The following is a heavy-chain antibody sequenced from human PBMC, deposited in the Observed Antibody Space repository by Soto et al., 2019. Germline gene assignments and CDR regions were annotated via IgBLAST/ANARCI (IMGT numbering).Heavy chain of an antibody. CDR1: GFSLSTSGVG. V-gene: IGHV2-5*02. J-gene: IGHJ4*02. CDR3: AHVYGGYDNFDY. D-gene: IGHD5-12*01. Sequence: QITLKESGPTLVKPTQTLTLTCTFSGFSLSTSGVGVGWIRQPPGKALEWLALIYWDDDKRYSPSLKSRLTITTDTSKNQVVLTKPNMDPVDTATYYCAHVYGGYDNFDYWGQGTLVTVSS. CDR2: IYWDDDK.